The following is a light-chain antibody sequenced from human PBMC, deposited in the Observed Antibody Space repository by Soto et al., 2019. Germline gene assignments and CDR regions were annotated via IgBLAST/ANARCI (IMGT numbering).Light chain of an antibody. V-gene: IGKV3-15*01. Sequence: EIVMTQSPATLSVSPGERATLSCRASQSVSSNLAWYQQKPGQAPRLLIYDASTRATGIPARFSGGGSRTEFTLTISSLQSEDFAVYYCQQYNNWPSWTFGQGTKVEIK. CDR3: QQYNNWPSWT. CDR1: QSVSSN. CDR2: DAS. J-gene: IGKJ1*01.